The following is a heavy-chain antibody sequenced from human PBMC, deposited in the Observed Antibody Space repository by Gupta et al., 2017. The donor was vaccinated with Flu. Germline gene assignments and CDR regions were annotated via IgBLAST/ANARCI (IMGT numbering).Heavy chain of an antibody. CDR3: TTALSTIYYYYYGMDV. D-gene: IGHD5-12*01. CDR2: IKSKTDGGTT. J-gene: IGHJ6*02. V-gene: IGHV3-15*01. Sequence: MSWVRQAPGKGLEWVGRIKSKTDGGTTDYAAPVKGRFTISRDDSKNTLYLQMNSLKTEDTAVYYCTTALSTIYYYYYGMDVWGQGTTVTVSS.